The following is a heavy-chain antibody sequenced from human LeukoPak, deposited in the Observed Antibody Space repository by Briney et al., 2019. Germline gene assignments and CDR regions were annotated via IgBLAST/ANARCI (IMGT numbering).Heavy chain of an antibody. CDR2: INHSGST. D-gene: IGHD2-15*01. CDR1: GGSFSGYY. CDR3: ASSGYSDS. Sequence: PSETLSLTCAVYGGSFSGYYWSWIRQPPGKGLEWIGEINHSGSTNYNPSLKSRVTMSVGTSKKEFSLKLSSVTAADTAVYYCASSGYSDSWGQGTLVTVSS. J-gene: IGHJ4*02. V-gene: IGHV4-34*01.